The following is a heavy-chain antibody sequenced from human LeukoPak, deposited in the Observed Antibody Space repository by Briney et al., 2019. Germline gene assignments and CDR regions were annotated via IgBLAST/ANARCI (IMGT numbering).Heavy chain of an antibody. V-gene: IGHV3-74*01. D-gene: IGHD1-26*01. Sequence: GGSLRLSCAASGFTLSAYWMHWVRQAPGKGLMWVSRIEGDGNRITYADSVKGRFTISRDNAKNSLYLQMNSLRAEDTAVYYCARDDPTGSYYVGFDYWGQGTLVTVSS. CDR1: GFTLSAYW. J-gene: IGHJ4*02. CDR2: IEGDGNRI. CDR3: ARDDPTGSYYVGFDY.